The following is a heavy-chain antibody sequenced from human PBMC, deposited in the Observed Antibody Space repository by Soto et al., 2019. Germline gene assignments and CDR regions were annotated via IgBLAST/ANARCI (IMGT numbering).Heavy chain of an antibody. CDR1: GGSISSYY. J-gene: IGHJ5*02. V-gene: IGHV4-59*01. CDR2: IYYSGST. Sequence: SETLSLTCTVSGGSISSYYWSWIRQPPGKGLEWIGYIYYSGSTNYNPSLKSRVTISVDTSKNQFSLKLSSVTAADTAVYYCARVVGHYYDSSWFDPWGQGTLVTVSS. CDR3: ARVVGHYYDSSWFDP. D-gene: IGHD3-22*01.